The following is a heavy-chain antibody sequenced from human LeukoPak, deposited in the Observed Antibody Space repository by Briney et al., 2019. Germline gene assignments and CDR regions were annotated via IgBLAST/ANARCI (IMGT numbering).Heavy chain of an antibody. D-gene: IGHD4-17*01. CDR2: IYYSGST. J-gene: IGHJ3*02. CDR1: GGSISNYY. CDR3: ARVLMTTVTTGAFDI. V-gene: IGHV4-59*01. Sequence: SETLSLTCTVSGGSISNYYWSWIRQPPGKGLEWIGYIYYSGSTNYNPSLKSRVTISVDTSKNQFSLKLSSVTAADTAVYYCARVLMTTVTTGAFDIWGQGTMVTVSS.